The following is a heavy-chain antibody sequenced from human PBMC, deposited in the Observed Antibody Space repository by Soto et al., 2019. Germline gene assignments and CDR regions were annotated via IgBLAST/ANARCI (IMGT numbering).Heavy chain of an antibody. D-gene: IGHD1-1*01. J-gene: IGHJ6*02. V-gene: IGHV1-69*12. CDR3: ARDKDRLQLGGNYYYIMDV. CDR1: GGTFRTNA. CDR2: IIPIFPTP. Sequence: QVQLVQSGAEVKKPGSSVKISCKASGGTFRTNAFSWVRQAPGQGLEWMGGIIPIFPTPDYAQKFQSRVTITADESTTTTYMELSSLRSEDTAIYYCARDKDRLQLGGNYYYIMDVWCQGTTVTVSS.